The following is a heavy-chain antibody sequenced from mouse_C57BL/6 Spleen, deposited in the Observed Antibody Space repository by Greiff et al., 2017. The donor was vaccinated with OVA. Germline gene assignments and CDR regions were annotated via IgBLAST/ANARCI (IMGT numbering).Heavy chain of an antibody. CDR2: IHPNSGST. V-gene: IGHV1-64*01. J-gene: IGHJ2*01. CDR1: GYTFTSYW. Sequence: VQLQQPGAELVKPGASVKLSCKASGYTFTSYWMHWVKQRPGQGLEWIGMIHPNSGSTNYNEKFKSKATLTVDKSSSTAYMQLSSLTSEDSAVYYCARRPFDYGSFDYWGQGTTLTVSS. CDR3: ARRPFDYGSFDY. D-gene: IGHD1-1*01.